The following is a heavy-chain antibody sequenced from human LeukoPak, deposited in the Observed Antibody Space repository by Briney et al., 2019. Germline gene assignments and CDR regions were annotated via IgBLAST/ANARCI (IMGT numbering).Heavy chain of an antibody. Sequence: GGSLRLSCAASGFTFSSYWMSWVRQAPGKGLEWVANIKQDGSEKYYVDSVKGRFTVSRDNAKNSLYLQMNSLRAEDTAVYYCARAYSSGYYYKYFDYWGQGTLVTVSS. CDR1: GFTFSSYW. CDR3: ARAYSSGYYYKYFDY. J-gene: IGHJ4*02. CDR2: IKQDGSEK. V-gene: IGHV3-7*01. D-gene: IGHD3-22*01.